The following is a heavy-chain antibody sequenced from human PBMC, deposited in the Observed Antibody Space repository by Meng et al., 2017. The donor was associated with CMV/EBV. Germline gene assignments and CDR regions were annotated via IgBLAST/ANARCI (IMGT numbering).Heavy chain of an antibody. V-gene: IGHV3-43*01. CDR3: AKARGASLIPAFDI. Sequence: GESLKISCAASGFTFGDYTMHWVRQAPGKGLEWVSLISWDGGSTYYADSVKGRFTISRDNSKNSLYLQMNSLRTEDTALYYCAKARGASLIPAFDIWGQGTMVTVSS. J-gene: IGHJ3*02. CDR2: ISWDGGST. CDR1: GFTFGDYT. D-gene: IGHD1-26*01.